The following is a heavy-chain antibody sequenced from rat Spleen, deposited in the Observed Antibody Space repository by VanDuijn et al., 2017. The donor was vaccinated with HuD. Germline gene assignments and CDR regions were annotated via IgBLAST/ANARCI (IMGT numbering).Heavy chain of an antibody. V-gene: IGHV5-29*01. CDR3: ARHGALQWWSY. CDR2: ITYDGATT. D-gene: IGHD1-1*01. Sequence: EVQVVESGGGLVQPGRSLKLSCAASGFTFSNYYMVWVRQAPRKGLELVASITYDGATTYYRDSVKGRFTISRDNAKSTLHLQMDSLRSEDTATYYCARHGALQWWSYWGQGVMVTVSS. CDR1: GFTFSNYY. J-gene: IGHJ2*01.